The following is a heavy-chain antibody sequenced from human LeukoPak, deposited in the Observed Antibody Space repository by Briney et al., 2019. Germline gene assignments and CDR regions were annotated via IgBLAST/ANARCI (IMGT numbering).Heavy chain of an antibody. CDR1: GGSINSHY. D-gene: IGHD3-10*01. J-gene: IGHJ4*02. Sequence: SETLSHTCSVSGGSINSHYWSWIRQPPGKRLEWIGYIFNTGNTNYNPSLASRVTMSVDTSRAQFFLRLSPVTAADTAIYYCASRPADTTWYGVFDYWSQGTLVTVSS. CDR2: IFNTGNT. CDR3: ASRPADTTWYGVFDY. V-gene: IGHV4-59*11.